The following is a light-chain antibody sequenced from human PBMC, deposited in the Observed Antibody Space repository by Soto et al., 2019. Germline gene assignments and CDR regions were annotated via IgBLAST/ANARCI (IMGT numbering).Light chain of an antibody. Sequence: QSALTQPASVSGSPGQSITISCTGTSSDVGGYNYVSWYQQHPGKAPKLMSYDVSNRPSGVSNRFSGSKSGNTASLTISGIQAEDEADYYCSSYTSSSTLVFGTGTKVTVL. V-gene: IGLV2-14*01. J-gene: IGLJ1*01. CDR1: SSDVGGYNY. CDR3: SSYTSSSTLV. CDR2: DVS.